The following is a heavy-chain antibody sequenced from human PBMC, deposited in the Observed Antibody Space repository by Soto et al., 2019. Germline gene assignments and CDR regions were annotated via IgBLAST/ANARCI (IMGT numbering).Heavy chain of an antibody. J-gene: IGHJ5*02. CDR2: ISAYNGNT. CDR3: ARDMREYSSSRWFDP. Sequence: GASVKVSCKASGYTFTSYGISWVRQAPGQGLEWMGWISAYNGNTNYAQKLQGRVTMTTDTSTSTAYMELRSLRSDDTAVYYCARDMREYSSSRWFDPWGQGTQVTVSS. CDR1: GYTFTSYG. D-gene: IGHD6-6*01. V-gene: IGHV1-18*01.